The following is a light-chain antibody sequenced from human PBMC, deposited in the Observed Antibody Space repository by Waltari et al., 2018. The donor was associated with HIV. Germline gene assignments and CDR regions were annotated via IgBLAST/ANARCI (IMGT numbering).Light chain of an antibody. V-gene: IGKV3-15*01. Sequence: EIVMTQSPATLSVSPGERATLSCRASQSVSSNLAWHQQQPGQAPRLLIYGASTRATGIPARFSGSGSRTEFTLTISSLQSEDFAVYYCQQYNNWPRTFGQGTKLEIK. CDR3: QQYNNWPRT. CDR2: GAS. J-gene: IGKJ2*01. CDR1: QSVSSN.